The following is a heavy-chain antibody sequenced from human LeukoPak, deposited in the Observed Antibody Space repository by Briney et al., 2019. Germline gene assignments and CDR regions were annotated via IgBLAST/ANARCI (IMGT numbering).Heavy chain of an antibody. CDR2: FSGSGGTT. CDR3: AKALGTYFYGSVDL. D-gene: IGHD3-10*01. J-gene: IGHJ4*02. CDR1: GFTFSSYA. Sequence: PGGSLRLSCAASGFTFSSYAMTWVRQAPGKGLEWVSVFSGSGGTTYYADSVKGRFTISRDNSKNTLYLQMNSLRAEDTAVYYCAKALGTYFYGSVDLWGQGTLVTVSS. V-gene: IGHV3-23*01.